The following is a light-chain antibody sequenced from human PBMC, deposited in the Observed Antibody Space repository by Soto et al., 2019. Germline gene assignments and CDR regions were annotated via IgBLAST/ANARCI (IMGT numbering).Light chain of an antibody. V-gene: IGLV2-14*01. J-gene: IGLJ1*01. CDR1: NSDFGTYNY. Sequence: QSALTQPASVSGPPGQSITISCTGTNSDFGTYNYVSWYQLHPGKAPKLMIFEVSNRPSGVSNRFSGSKSDNTASLTISGLQAEDEADYHCSSYTSSRTYVFGTGTKVTVL. CDR2: EVS. CDR3: SSYTSSRTYV.